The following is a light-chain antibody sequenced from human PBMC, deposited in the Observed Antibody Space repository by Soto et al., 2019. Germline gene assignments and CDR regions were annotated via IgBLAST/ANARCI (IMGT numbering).Light chain of an antibody. CDR1: QSVSSKY. Sequence: VLTQSPGTLSLSPGERATLSCRASQSVSSKYLAWYQQKPGQAPRLLIYGTSSRATGISDRFRGSGSGTDFTLTISRLEPEDFAVYYCQQNDSSPSWTFGQGTKVAIK. J-gene: IGKJ1*01. V-gene: IGKV3-20*01. CDR3: QQNDSSPSWT. CDR2: GTS.